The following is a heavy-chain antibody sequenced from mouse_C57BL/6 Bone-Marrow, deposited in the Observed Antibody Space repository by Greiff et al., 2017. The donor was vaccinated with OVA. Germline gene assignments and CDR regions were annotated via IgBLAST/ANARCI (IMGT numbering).Heavy chain of an antibody. CDR3: ARRYYYGWAWFAY. CDR1: GYSFTDYN. V-gene: IGHV1-39*01. CDR2: INPNYGTT. J-gene: IGHJ3*01. Sequence: EVQLKQSGPELVKPGASVKISCKASGYSFTDYNMNWLKQSNGKSLEWIGVINPNYGTTSYNQKFKGKATLTVDQSSSTAYMQLNSLTSEDSAVYYCARRYYYGWAWFAYWGQGTLVTVSA. D-gene: IGHD1-1*01.